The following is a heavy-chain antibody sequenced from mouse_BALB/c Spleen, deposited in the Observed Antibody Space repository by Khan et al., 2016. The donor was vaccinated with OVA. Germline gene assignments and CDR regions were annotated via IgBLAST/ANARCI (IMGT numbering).Heavy chain of an antibody. CDR1: GFSFTSSG. Sequence: QVQLKESGPDLVQPSPSLSITCTVSGFSFTSSGVHWVRQSPCTGLECLGVILGVVLTNYNDAFISRLTISKDTSQSQAFFKMNSLQAKDTAIYYGARNEDYDEGLAYWGQGTTVTVSA. J-gene: IGHJ3*01. D-gene: IGHD2-4*01. CDR2: ILGVVLT. CDR3: ARNEDYDEGLAY. V-gene: IGHV2-2*02.